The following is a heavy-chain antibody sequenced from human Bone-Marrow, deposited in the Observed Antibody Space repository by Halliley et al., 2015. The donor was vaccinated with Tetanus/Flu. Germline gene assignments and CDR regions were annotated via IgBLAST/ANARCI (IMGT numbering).Heavy chain of an antibody. J-gene: IGHJ4*02. D-gene: IGHD4-17*01. Sequence: SLRLSCAASGFTFSSYGMHWVRQAPGKGLEWVAVISHDGSNKYYGDSVKGRFTISRDNSKSTLYLQMNSLRAEDTALYYCAKDRNYGDYGLTYFFDYWGQGTLVTVSS. CDR3: AKDRNYGDYGLTYFFDY. CDR1: GFTFSSYG. V-gene: IGHV3-30*18. CDR2: ISHDGSNK.